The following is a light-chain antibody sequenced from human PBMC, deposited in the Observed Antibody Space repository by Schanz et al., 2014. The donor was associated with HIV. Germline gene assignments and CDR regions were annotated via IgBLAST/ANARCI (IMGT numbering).Light chain of an antibody. V-gene: IGKV3-20*01. J-gene: IGKJ2*01. CDR2: GVS. CDR1: QSIGSN. Sequence: EMVMTQSPATLSASPGERATLSCRASQSIGSNLAWYQQKPGQAPRLLIYGVSTRATGIPDRFSGSGSGTDFTLTINRLEPEDFAVYYCQQYGSSPLYTFGQGTRLEIE. CDR3: QQYGSSPLYT.